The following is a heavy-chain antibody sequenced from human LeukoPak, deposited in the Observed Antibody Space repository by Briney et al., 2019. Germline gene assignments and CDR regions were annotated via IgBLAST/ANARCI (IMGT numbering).Heavy chain of an antibody. Sequence: PGGSLRLSCAASGFTFSSYAMSWVRQAPGKGLEWVSAISGSGGSTYYADSVKGRFTISRDNSKNTLYLQMNSLRAEDTAVYYCAKDILEYSYGQTLVNWGQGTLVTVSS. CDR3: AKDILEYSYGQTLVN. D-gene: IGHD5-18*01. J-gene: IGHJ4*02. CDR1: GFTFSSYA. V-gene: IGHV3-23*01. CDR2: ISGSGGST.